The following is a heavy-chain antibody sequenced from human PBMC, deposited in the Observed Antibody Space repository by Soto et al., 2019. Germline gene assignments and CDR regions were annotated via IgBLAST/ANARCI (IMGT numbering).Heavy chain of an antibody. CDR1: GGSISSGGYY. D-gene: IGHD1-1*01. CDR2: IYYSGST. J-gene: IGHJ6*04. CDR3: ARPRGREYHWFYYGMDV. V-gene: IGHV4-31*03. Sequence: SETLSLTCTVSGGSISSGGYYWSWIRQHPGKGLEWIGYIYYSGSTYYNPSLKSRVTISVDTSKNQFSLKLTSVTAADTAVYYCARPRGREYHWFYYGMDVGGKGTTVTVSS.